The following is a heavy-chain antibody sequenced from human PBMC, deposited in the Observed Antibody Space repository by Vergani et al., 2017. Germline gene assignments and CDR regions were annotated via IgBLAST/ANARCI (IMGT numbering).Heavy chain of an antibody. V-gene: IGHV3-9*01. Sequence: EVQLVESGGGLVQPGRSLRLSCAAFGFTFDDYAMHWVRPAPGKGLEWVSGISWNSGSIGYADSVKGRFTISRDNAKNSLYLQMNSLRAEDTALYYCAKGTLHYYDSSGYYPWDAFDIWGQGTMVTVSS. CDR1: GFTFDDYA. J-gene: IGHJ3*02. CDR3: AKGTLHYYDSSGYYPWDAFDI. CDR2: ISWNSGSI. D-gene: IGHD3-22*01.